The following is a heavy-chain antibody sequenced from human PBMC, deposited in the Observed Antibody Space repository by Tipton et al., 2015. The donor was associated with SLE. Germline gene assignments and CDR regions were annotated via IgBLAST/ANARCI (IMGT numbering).Heavy chain of an antibody. Sequence: TLSLTCAVSGGSISSGGYSWSWIRQPPGKGLEWIGYIYHSGSTYYNPSLKSRVTISVDRSKNQFSLKLSSVTAADTAVYYCARGVTMMGLAFDIWGQGTMVTVSS. CDR3: ARGVTMMGLAFDI. J-gene: IGHJ3*02. V-gene: IGHV4-30-2*01. D-gene: IGHD3-22*01. CDR1: GGSISSGGYS. CDR2: IYHSGST.